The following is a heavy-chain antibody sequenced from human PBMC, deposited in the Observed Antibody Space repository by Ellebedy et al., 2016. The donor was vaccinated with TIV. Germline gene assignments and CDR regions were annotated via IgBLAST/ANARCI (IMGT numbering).Heavy chain of an antibody. CDR2: ISNQGASA. Sequence: GGSLRLXCAASGFTFNNHALSWVRQAPGQGLEWVSSISNQGASAYYADSVKGRFTVSRDNTQSMLFLHMIGLRDEDTAVYFCASGSRRGIENWGQGTVVAVSS. V-gene: IGHV3-23*01. J-gene: IGHJ4*02. CDR3: ASGSRRGIEN. D-gene: IGHD1-26*01. CDR1: GFTFNNHA.